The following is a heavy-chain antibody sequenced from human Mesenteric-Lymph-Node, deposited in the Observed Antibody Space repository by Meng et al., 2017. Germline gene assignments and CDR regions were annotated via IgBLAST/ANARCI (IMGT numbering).Heavy chain of an antibody. D-gene: IGHD3-3*01. V-gene: IGHV3-23*01. CDR2: INHSGDGT. J-gene: IGHJ4*02. CDR1: GFTFSTYT. CDR3: ARLEWLYFDF. Sequence: GESLKISCVASGFTFSTYTVSWVRQTPGKGLEWVSTINHSGDGTYYADSVKGRFAISRDDAKTSVYLEMNSLRAEDTAVYYCARLEWLYFDFWGQGTLVTVSS.